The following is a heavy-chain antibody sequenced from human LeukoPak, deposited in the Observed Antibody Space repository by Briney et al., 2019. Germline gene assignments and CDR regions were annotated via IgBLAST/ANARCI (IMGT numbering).Heavy chain of an antibody. D-gene: IGHD6-19*01. CDR3: ARDVTTGYSSGWGWFDP. V-gene: IGHV3-21*04. CDR2: ISSSSSYI. J-gene: IGHJ5*02. Sequence: GGSLRLSCAASGFTFSSYSMNWVRQAPGKGLEWVSSISSSSSYIYYADSVKGRFTISRDNAKNSLYLQMNSLRAEDTAVYYCARDVTTGYSSGWGWFDPWGQGTLVTVSS. CDR1: GFTFSSYS.